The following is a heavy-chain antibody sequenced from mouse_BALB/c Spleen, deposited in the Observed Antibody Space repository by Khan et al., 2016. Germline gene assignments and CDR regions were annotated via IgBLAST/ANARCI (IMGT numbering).Heavy chain of an antibody. J-gene: IGHJ2*01. Sequence: QVRLQQSGAELARPGASVKLSCKASGYTFTSYWMQWVKQRPGQGLEWIGSIYPGDGDTRYTQKFKGKATLTADTSSSTAYMQLSSLASEDSAFYYGARVSSYYYYDYWGQGTTLTVSS. CDR2: IYPGDGDT. CDR1: GYTFTSYW. V-gene: IGHV1-87*01. CDR3: ARVSSYYYYDY. D-gene: IGHD2-4*01.